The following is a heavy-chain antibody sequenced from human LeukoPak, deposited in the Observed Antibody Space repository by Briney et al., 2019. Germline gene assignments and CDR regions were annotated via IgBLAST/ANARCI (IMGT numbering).Heavy chain of an antibody. CDR2: ISYDGSNK. V-gene: IGHV3-30-3*01. J-gene: IGHJ6*02. CDR1: GFTFSSYA. D-gene: IGHD5-18*01. CDR3: ARDLGNTGFGYSYVTFGWGSYGMDV. Sequence: PGGSLRLSCAASGFTFSSYAMHWVRQAPGKGLEWVAVISYDGSNKYYADSVKGRFTISRDNSKNTLYLQMNSLRAEDTAVYYCARDLGNTGFGYSYVTFGWGSYGMDVWGQGTTVTVSS.